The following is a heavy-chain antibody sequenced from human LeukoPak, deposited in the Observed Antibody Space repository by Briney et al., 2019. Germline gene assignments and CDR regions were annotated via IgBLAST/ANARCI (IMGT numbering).Heavy chain of an antibody. J-gene: IGHJ4*02. D-gene: IGHD4-17*01. CDR1: GFTFSSYS. CDR2: ISSSSYI. Sequence: GGSLRLSCAASGFTFSSYSMNWVRQAPGKGLEWVSSISSSSYIYYADSVKGRFTISRDNAKNSLYLQMNSLRAEDTAVYYCARDKKAMTTVTSFDYWGQGTLVTVSS. V-gene: IGHV3-21*01. CDR3: ARDKKAMTTVTSFDY.